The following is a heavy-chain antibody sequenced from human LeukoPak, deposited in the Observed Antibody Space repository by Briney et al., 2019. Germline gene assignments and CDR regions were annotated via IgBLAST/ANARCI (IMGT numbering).Heavy chain of an antibody. CDR1: GFTFSSYA. D-gene: IGHD1-26*01. J-gene: IGHJ3*02. CDR2: ISGSGGST. CDR3: AKVRLLLSVGAPWSEAFDI. V-gene: IGHV3-23*01. Sequence: PGGSLRLSCAASGFTFSSYAMSWVRQAPGKGLEWVSAISGSGGSTYYADSVKGRFTISRDNSKNTLYLQMNSLRAEDTAVYYCAKVRLLLSVGAPWSEAFDIWGQGTMVTVSS.